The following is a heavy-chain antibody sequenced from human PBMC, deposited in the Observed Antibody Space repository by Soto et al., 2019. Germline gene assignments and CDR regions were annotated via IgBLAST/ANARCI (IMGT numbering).Heavy chain of an antibody. CDR3: ARGNYGDYVDY. CDR2: INHSGST. J-gene: IGHJ4*02. V-gene: IGHV4-34*01. CDR1: GGSFSGYY. D-gene: IGHD4-17*01. Sequence: SETLSLTCAVYGGSFSGYYWSWIRQPPGKGLEWIGEINHSGSTSYNPSLKSRVTISVDTSKNQFSLKLSSVTAADTAVYYCARGNYGDYVDYWGQGTLVTVSS.